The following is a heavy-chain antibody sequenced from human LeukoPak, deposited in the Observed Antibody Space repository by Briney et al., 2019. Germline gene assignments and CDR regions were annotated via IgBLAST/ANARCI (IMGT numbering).Heavy chain of an antibody. CDR1: ALTFSSYA. V-gene: IGHV3-23*01. D-gene: IGHD3-22*01. J-gene: IGHJ3*02. CDR3: AKETASGYGAFDI. CDR2: ISGSGAST. Sequence: PGGSLRLSCAASALTFSSYAMSWVRHAPGKGLEWVSGISGSGASTYYADSVKGRFTISRDNSKNTLYLQMNSLRAEDTAVYYCAKETASGYGAFDIWGQGTMVTVSS.